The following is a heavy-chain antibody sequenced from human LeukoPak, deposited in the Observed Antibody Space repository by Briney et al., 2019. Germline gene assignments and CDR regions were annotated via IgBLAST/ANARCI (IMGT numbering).Heavy chain of an antibody. CDR3: AKEQFVVVLSAPNY. V-gene: IGHV3-30*18. J-gene: IGHJ4*02. Sequence: PGGSLRLSCAASGFTFSSYGMHWVRQAPDKGLEWVAVISYDGTNKNYADSVLGRFTISRDNSKNTLYLQMSSLTPEDTAVYYCAKEQFVVVLSAPNYWGRGTLVTVSS. CDR2: ISYDGTNK. D-gene: IGHD2-2*01. CDR1: GFTFSSYG.